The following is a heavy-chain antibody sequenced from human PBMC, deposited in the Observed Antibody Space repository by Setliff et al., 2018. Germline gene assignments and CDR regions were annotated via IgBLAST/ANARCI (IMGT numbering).Heavy chain of an antibody. Sequence: SVKVSCKASGGTFSSFAISWVRQAPGQGLEWMGRIIPLFGTATYAQKFQGRVTLTVVESTSSAYLELSSLRSDDTAVYFCARDYEISATGGPHGLDYWGQGTLVTVSP. CDR3: ARDYEISATGGPHGLDY. CDR1: GGTFSSFA. J-gene: IGHJ4*02. CDR2: IIPLFGTA. D-gene: IGHD2-8*02. V-gene: IGHV1-69*13.